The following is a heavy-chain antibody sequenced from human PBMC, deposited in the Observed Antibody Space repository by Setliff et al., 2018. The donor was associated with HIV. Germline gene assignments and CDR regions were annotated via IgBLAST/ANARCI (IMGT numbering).Heavy chain of an antibody. Sequence: ASVKVSCKASGYIFTTYALNWVRQAPGQGLEWMGWIDTNTGNPTYAQGFTGRFVFSLDTSVSTAFLQISTLKAEDTAVYYCARLSPYGDYLLFQYWGQGTQVTVSS. J-gene: IGHJ4*02. CDR3: ARLSPYGDYLLFQY. CDR1: GYIFTTYA. CDR2: IDTNTGNP. D-gene: IGHD4-17*01. V-gene: IGHV7-4-1*02.